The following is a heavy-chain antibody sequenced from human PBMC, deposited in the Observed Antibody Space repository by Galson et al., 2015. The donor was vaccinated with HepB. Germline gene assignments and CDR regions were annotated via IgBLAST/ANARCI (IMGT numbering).Heavy chain of an antibody. V-gene: IGHV3-15*01. CDR2: IKSKTDGGTT. Sequence: SLRLSCAASGFTFNNAWMSWVRQAPGKGLEWVGRIKSKTDGGTTDYAAPVKGRFSISRDDSKNILYLQMNSLKTDDTAVYYCTPDRTFSSVYYVNYYYYAMHVWGQGTTVTVSS. CDR3: TPDRTFSSVYYVNYYYYAMHV. D-gene: IGHD6-25*01. CDR1: GFTFNNAW. J-gene: IGHJ6*02.